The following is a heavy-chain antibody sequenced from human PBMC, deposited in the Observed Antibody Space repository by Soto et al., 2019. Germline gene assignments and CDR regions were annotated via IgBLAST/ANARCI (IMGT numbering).Heavy chain of an antibody. D-gene: IGHD6-13*01. V-gene: IGHV3-13*01. CDR2: IGTAGDT. Sequence: EVQLVESGGGLVQPGGSLRLSCAASGFTFSSYDMHWVRQATGKGLEWVSAIGTAGDTYYPGSVKGRFTISRENAKNSLYLQMNSLRAGDTAVYYCARERSSSWYFDYWGQGTLVTVSS. CDR3: ARERSSSWYFDY. J-gene: IGHJ4*02. CDR1: GFTFSSYD.